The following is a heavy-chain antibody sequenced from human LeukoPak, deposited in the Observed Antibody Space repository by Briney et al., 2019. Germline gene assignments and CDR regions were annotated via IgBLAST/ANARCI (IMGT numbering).Heavy chain of an antibody. CDR1: GFTFDDYA. Sequence: GGSLRLSCAASGFTFDDYAMHWVRQAPGKGLEWVSGISWNSGSIGYADSVKGRFTISRDNAKNSLYLQMNSLRAEDTALYYCAKTYSYGKGYFDYWGQGTLVTVSS. D-gene: IGHD5-18*01. CDR3: AKTYSYGKGYFDY. V-gene: IGHV3-9*01. CDR2: ISWNSGSI. J-gene: IGHJ4*02.